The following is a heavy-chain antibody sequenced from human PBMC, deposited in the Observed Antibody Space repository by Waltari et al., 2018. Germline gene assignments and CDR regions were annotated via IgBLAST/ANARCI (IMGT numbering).Heavy chain of an antibody. Sequence: VQLVESGGGLVQPGGSLRLSCAASGFTFSSYWMSWVRQAPGKGVEWIGEINHSGSTNYNPSLKSRVTISVDTSKNQFSLKLSSVTAADTAVYYCARGRGARVRYFDYWGQGTLVTVSS. J-gene: IGHJ4*02. CDR3: ARGRGARVRYFDY. CDR1: GFTFSSYW. D-gene: IGHD3-10*01. CDR2: INHSGST. V-gene: IGHV4-34*01.